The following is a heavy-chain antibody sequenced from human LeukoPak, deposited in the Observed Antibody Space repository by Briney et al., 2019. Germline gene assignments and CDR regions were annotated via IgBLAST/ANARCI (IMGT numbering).Heavy chain of an antibody. V-gene: IGHV3-7*04. Sequence: GGSLRLSCAASGFNFGYYWMGWVRQAPGKGLEWVANIKRDGSDIHYGDSVKGRFTISRDNARNALYLQLISLRVEDTAMYFCARDSTPAFSVDVYVVWGRGGIVSVS. CDR2: IKRDGSDI. CDR3: ARDSTPAFSVDVYVV. D-gene: IGHD2-15*01. J-gene: IGHJ3*01. CDR1: GFNFGYYW.